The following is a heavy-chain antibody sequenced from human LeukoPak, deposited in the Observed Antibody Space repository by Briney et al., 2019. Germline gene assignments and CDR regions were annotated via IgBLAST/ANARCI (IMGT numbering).Heavy chain of an antibody. V-gene: IGHV3-11*01. D-gene: IGHD2-21*02. CDR2: ISSSGSTI. J-gene: IGHJ5*02. Sequence: GGSLRLSCAASGFTLSDYYMSWIRQAPGKGLEWVSYISSSGSTIYYADSVKGRFTISRDNAKNSLYLQMNSLRAEDTAVYYCARRIVVVTANCFDPWGQGTLVTVSS. CDR1: GFTLSDYY. CDR3: ARRIVVVTANCFDP.